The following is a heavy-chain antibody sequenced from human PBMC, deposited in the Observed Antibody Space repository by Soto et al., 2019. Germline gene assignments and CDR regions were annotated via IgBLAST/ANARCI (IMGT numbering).Heavy chain of an antibody. CDR3: AKDATRTSGWYHFDF. D-gene: IGHD6-19*01. CDR1: GFTFYSFA. V-gene: IGHV3-23*01. Sequence: EVQLLESGGGLVQPGGSLRLSCAASGFTFYSFALGWVRQAPGKGLEWVSAITDSGGSTYYADSVKGRFTISRDNSKNTLYLQMNSLRAEDTAVYYCAKDATRTSGWYHFDFWGHGSLVTVSS. CDR2: ITDSGGST. J-gene: IGHJ4*01.